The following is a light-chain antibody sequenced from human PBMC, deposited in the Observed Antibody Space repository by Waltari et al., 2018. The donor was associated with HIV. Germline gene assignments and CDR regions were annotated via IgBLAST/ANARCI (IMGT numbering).Light chain of an antibody. CDR2: VAS. J-gene: IGKJ1*01. CDR1: QSVTSNS. V-gene: IGKV3-20*01. Sequence: EIVLTQSPGTLSLSPGERATLSCRASQSVTSNSLAWFQQKPGQAPSLLIYVASSRATGTPDRFSAGGSGTDFTLTISGLEPEDFAVYFCHQYGSSPWTFGQGAKVEIK. CDR3: HQYGSSPWT.